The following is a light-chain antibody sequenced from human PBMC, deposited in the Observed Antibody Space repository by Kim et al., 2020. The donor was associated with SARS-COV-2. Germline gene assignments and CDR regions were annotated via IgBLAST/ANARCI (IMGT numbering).Light chain of an antibody. V-gene: IGLV3-21*04. J-gene: IGLJ2*01. Sequence: SYELTQPPSVSVAPGKTARITCGGNNIGSKSVHWYQQKPGQAPVLVIYYDTDRPSGIPERFSGSNSGNTATLTISRVEAGDEADYYCQLWDSSSDHLAVFGGGTQLTVL. CDR1: NIGSKS. CDR3: QLWDSSSDHLAV. CDR2: YDT.